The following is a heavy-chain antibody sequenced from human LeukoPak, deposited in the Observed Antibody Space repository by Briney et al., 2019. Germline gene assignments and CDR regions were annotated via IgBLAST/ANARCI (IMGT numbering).Heavy chain of an antibody. CDR2: IWCDGSNK. Sequence: GGSLRLSCTASAFTFSSYGMHWVRQAPGKGLEWVAVIWCDGSNKYYADSVKGRFTISRDNSKNTLYLQMNSLRAEDTAVYYCARSTMVRGVTYCYYYGMDVWGKGTTVTVSS. D-gene: IGHD3-10*01. CDR1: AFTFSSYG. CDR3: ARSTMVRGVTYCYYYGMDV. V-gene: IGHV3-33*01. J-gene: IGHJ6*04.